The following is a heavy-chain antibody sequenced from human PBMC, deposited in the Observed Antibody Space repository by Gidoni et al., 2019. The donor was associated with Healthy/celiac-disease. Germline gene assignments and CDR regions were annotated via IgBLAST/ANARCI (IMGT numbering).Heavy chain of an antibody. Sequence: QLQLQESGPGLVKPSETLSLTCTVSGGSISSSSYYWGWIRQPPGKGLEWIGSIYYSGSTYYNPSLKSRVTISVDTSKNQFSLKLSSVTAADTAVYYCARPSGGDWEGPIDYWGQGTLVTVSS. J-gene: IGHJ4*02. V-gene: IGHV4-39*01. CDR3: ARPSGGDWEGPIDY. CDR1: GGSISSSSYY. CDR2: IYYSGST. D-gene: IGHD2-21*02.